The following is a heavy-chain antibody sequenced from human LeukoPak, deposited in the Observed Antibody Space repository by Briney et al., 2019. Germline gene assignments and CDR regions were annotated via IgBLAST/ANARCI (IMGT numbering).Heavy chain of an antibody. CDR3: ASVVTTYYYYYMDV. J-gene: IGHJ6*03. D-gene: IGHD2-21*02. Sequence: SETLSLTCTVSGDSISSPFYYWAWIRQPPGKGLEWIGEINHSGSTNYNPSLKSRVTISVDTSKNQFSLKLSSVTAADTAVYYCASVVTTYYYYYMDVWGKGTTVTVSS. CDR2: INHSGST. V-gene: IGHV4-39*07. CDR1: GDSISSPFYY.